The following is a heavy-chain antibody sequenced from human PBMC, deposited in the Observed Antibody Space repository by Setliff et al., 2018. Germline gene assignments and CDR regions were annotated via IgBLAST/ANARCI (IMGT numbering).Heavy chain of an antibody. CDR3: AKEIQPRRGPVYDSSGLAFDY. CDR2: IRYDGSKK. CDR1: GFDFNSYG. Sequence: GGSLRLSCAASGFDFNSYGIHWVRHTPGKGLEWVAYIRYDGSKKDYADYVRGRFTISRDDSKNTVSLQVSSLRVDDTAVYYCAKEIQPRRGPVYDSSGLAFDYWGRGTLVTVSS. J-gene: IGHJ4*01. D-gene: IGHD3-22*01. V-gene: IGHV3-30*02.